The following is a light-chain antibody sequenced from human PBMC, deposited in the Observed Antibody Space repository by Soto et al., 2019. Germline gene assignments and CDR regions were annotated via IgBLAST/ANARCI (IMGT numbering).Light chain of an antibody. J-gene: IGKJ1*01. CDR3: QQYSSSSGT. Sequence: EIVLTQSPGTLSLSPGESATLSCRASQSVSSSYLAWYQQKPGQAPRLLIYGASSRATGIPDRFSGSGSGTDFTLTISRLQPEDFAVYYCQQYSSSSGTFGQGTQVEIK. V-gene: IGKV3-20*01. CDR2: GAS. CDR1: QSVSSSY.